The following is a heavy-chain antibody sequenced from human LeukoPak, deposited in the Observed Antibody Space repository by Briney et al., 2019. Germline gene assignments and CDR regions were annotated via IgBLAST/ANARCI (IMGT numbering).Heavy chain of an antibody. J-gene: IGHJ4*02. CDR2: ISMDGTNT. D-gene: IGHD5-18*01. V-gene: IGHV3-43*02. CDR3: AKGRGTGYRYGPIEN. CDR1: GFTFSSYG. Sequence: GGSLRLSCAASGFTFSSYGMHWVRQAPGKGLEWVSIISMDGTNTYYAESVKGRFTISRDNSKNPLSLQMNSLRTEDTALYYCAKGRGTGYRYGPIENWGQGTLVTVSS.